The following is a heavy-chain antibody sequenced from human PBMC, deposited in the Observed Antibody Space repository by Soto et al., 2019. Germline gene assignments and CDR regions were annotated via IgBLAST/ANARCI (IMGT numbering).Heavy chain of an antibody. V-gene: IGHV4-34*01. CDR2: INPSGST. CDR1: GGSFSGYY. CDR3: ARGRDGGAAN. Sequence: QVQLQQWGAGLLKPSETLSLTCAVYGGSFSGYYWSWIRQPPGKGLEWIGEINPSGSTNYTPSLKSRVTMSGDRPKNQFSLKLTSVTAADTAVYYCARGRDGGAANWGQGTLVTVSS. J-gene: IGHJ4*02. D-gene: IGHD4-17*01.